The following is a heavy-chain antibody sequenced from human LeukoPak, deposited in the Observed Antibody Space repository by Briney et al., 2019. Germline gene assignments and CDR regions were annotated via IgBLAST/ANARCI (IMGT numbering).Heavy chain of an antibody. D-gene: IGHD3-10*01. Sequence: GGSLRLSCAASGFTFSSNAMSWVRQAPGKGLEWVLVITGNTGSTYYADSVKGRFTISRDNSKNTLSLQMNSLRAEDTAVYYCAKDAVAPGSGGDYFDYWGQGTLVTVSS. CDR1: GFTFSSNA. CDR2: ITGNTGST. V-gene: IGHV3-23*01. CDR3: AKDAVAPGSGGDYFDY. J-gene: IGHJ4*02.